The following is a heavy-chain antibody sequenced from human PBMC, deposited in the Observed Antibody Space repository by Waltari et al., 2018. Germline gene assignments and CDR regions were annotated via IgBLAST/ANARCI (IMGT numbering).Heavy chain of an antibody. CDR2: IWHDGSNE. Sequence: QVQLVESGRGVVQPGRSLRLSCAASGFTFSRFGMHWVRQAPGNGLEWVAVIWHDGSNEYYVDSVKGRFTISRDNSKNTLYLQMNSLRAEDSAVYYCASQSTTLFDYWGQGTLVTVSS. CDR3: ASQSTTLFDY. V-gene: IGHV3-33*01. D-gene: IGHD2-15*01. CDR1: GFTFSRFG. J-gene: IGHJ4*02.